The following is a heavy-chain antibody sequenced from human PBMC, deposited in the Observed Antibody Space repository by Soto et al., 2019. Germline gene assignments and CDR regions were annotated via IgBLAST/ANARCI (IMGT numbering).Heavy chain of an antibody. CDR2: VSGGGTNT. CDR1: GFIFTKYA. J-gene: IGHJ3*02. Sequence: GSLILXCSSSGFIFTKYAMNCLLQPPGKGLEWVAGVSGGGTNTHYAASVKGRFTICTDNYKDTLYLQMHSLTAEDTALYYCAKSKRGRTSSHHDFDIRGRGTM. V-gene: IGHV3-23*01. CDR3: AKSKRGRTSSHHDFDI. D-gene: IGHD6-6*01.